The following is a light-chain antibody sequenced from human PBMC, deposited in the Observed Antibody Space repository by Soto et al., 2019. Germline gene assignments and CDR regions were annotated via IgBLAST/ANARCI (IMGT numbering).Light chain of an antibody. CDR1: SSDVGAYNS. J-gene: IGLJ1*01. CDR2: KGT. V-gene: IGLV2-23*01. CDR3: CSNAVGSTYV. Sequence: QSALAQPASVSGSPGQSITISCTGTSSDVGAYNSVSWYQQHPHRAPQVIIYKGTQRPSGVSNRFSGSTSGNAASLTISALQADDEADYFCCSNAVGSTYVFGTGTKVTVL.